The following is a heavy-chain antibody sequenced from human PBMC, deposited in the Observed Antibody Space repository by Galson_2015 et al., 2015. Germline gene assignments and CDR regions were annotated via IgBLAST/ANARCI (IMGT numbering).Heavy chain of an antibody. CDR3: ARDLWEKIVVVVPAVPHGMDV. CDR1: GFTFSSYW. Sequence: SLRLSCAASGFTFSSYWMSWVRQAPGKGLEWVANIKQDGSEKYYVDSVKGRFTISRDNAKNSLYLQMNSLRAEDTAVYYCARDLWEKIVVVVPAVPHGMDVWGQGTTVTVSS. J-gene: IGHJ6*02. D-gene: IGHD2-2*01. CDR2: IKQDGSEK. V-gene: IGHV3-7*03.